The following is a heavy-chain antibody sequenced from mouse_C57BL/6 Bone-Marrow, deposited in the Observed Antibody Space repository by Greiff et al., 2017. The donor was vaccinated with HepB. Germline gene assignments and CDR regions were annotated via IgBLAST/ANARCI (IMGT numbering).Heavy chain of an antibody. CDR3: ARIARITTPVGGYFDY. D-gene: IGHD1-1*01. CDR2: IWWDDDK. V-gene: IGHV8-8*01. J-gene: IGHJ2*01. Sequence: QVTLKESGPGILQPSQTLSLTCSFSGFSLSTFGMGVGWIRQPSGKGLEWLAHIWWDDDKYYNPALKSRLTISKDTSKNQVFLKIANVDTADTATYYCARIARITTPVGGYFDYWGQGTTLTVSS. CDR1: GFSLSTFGMG.